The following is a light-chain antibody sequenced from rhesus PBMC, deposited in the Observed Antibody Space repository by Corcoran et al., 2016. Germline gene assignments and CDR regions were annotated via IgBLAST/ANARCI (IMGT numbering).Light chain of an antibody. CDR1: QSVNLN. J-gene: IGKJ4*01. V-gene: IGKV3-42*03. CDR2: GAS. Sequence: EIVLTQSPPTVSLSPGERATLSCRASQSVNLNLAWYQQKSGQAPSLLINGASNRAPGIPDRVIGSGCWKVCTRTISRRKPEDFAFYYCQQYNKWPLTFGGGTKVEIK. CDR3: QQYNKWPLT.